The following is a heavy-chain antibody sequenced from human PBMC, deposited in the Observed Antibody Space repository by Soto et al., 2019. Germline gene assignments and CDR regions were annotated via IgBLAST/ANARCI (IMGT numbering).Heavy chain of an antibody. CDR1: GFSFSSYS. CDR3: ARGYTGYCSGGTCYWFDP. J-gene: IGHJ5*02. CDR2: ISSSASDI. V-gene: IGHV3-21*01. Sequence: EVQLVESGGGLVKPGGSLRLSCAASGFSFSSYSMNWVRQAPGKGLEWVSSISSSASDINYAASVKARFTISRDNAKNSLYLQINTLRAEDTAVYYCARGYTGYCSGGTCYWFDPWGQGTLVNVS. D-gene: IGHD2-15*01.